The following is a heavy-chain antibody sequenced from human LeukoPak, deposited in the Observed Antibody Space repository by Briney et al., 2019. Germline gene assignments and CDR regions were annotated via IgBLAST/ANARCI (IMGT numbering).Heavy chain of an antibody. CDR1: GFNFSSYG. V-gene: IGHV3-30*02. Sequence: GGSLRLSCAASGFNFSSYGMHWVGQAPGKGLEWVAFIRYDGSNKCYADSVKGRFTISRDNSKNTLYLQMNRLRAEDTAVYYCAKDPQYCSSTSCYIDSSSSFDYWGQGTLVTVSS. D-gene: IGHD2-2*02. J-gene: IGHJ4*02. CDR2: IRYDGSNK. CDR3: AKDPQYCSSTSCYIDSSSSFDY.